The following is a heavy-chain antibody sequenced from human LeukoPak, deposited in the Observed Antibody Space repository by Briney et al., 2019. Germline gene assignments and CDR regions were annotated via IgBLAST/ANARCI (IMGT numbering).Heavy chain of an antibody. V-gene: IGHV3-74*01. CDR3: AKDGDWGGYSRPDY. CDR1: GFTFSSYW. J-gene: IGHJ4*02. D-gene: IGHD2-15*01. CDR2: VSGDGSRK. Sequence: GGSLRLSCAASGFTFSSYWMHWVRQTPGKGLVWVSRVSGDGSRKTYADFVRGRFTISRDNAKNTLYLQMNSLRVEDTAVYYCAKDGDWGGYSRPDYWSQETLVTVSS.